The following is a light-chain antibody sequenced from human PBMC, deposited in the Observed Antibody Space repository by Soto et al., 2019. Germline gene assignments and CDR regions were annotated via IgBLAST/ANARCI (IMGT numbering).Light chain of an antibody. Sequence: DIHMTQSPSTLSASVGDRVTITCRASQSIAIWLAWYQQKPGKAPNLLIHRASTLDSGVPSRFSGSGFGTEFTLTIRSLQADDFATYYCQQSDSYPLTFGGGTKVEIK. CDR1: QSIAIW. V-gene: IGKV1-5*03. J-gene: IGKJ4*01. CDR2: RAS. CDR3: QQSDSYPLT.